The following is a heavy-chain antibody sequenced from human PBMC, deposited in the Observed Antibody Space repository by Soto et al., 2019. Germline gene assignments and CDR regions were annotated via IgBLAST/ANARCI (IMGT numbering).Heavy chain of an antibody. CDR2: INSDGSST. CDR1: GFTFSSYW. J-gene: IGHJ1*01. Sequence: LSLTCAASGFTFSSYWMHWVRQAPGKGLVWVSRINSDGSSTSYEDSVKGRFTISRDNAKNTLYLQMNSLRAEDTAVYYCARDQSAAGTEYFQHWGQGTLVTVSS. CDR3: ARDQSAAGTEYFQH. V-gene: IGHV3-74*01. D-gene: IGHD6-13*01.